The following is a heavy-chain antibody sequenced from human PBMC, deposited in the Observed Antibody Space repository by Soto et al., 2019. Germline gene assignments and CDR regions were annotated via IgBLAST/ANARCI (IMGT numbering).Heavy chain of an antibody. V-gene: IGHV1-69*13. CDR2: IIPIFGTA. CDR3: ARNYYDSSGYSDAFDI. CDR1: GGTFSSYA. Sequence: ASVKVSCKASGGTFSSYAISWVRQAPGQGLEWMGGIIPIFGTANYAQKFQGRVTITADESTSTAYMELSSLRSEDTAVYYCARNYYDSSGYSDAFDIWGQGTMVTVSS. D-gene: IGHD3-22*01. J-gene: IGHJ3*02.